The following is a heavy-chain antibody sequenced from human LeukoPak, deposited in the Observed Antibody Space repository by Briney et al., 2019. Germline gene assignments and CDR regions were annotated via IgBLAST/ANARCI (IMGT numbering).Heavy chain of an antibody. V-gene: IGHV3-7*01. CDR1: GFTFSSYW. CDR3: ARLLSSWYWEAHWFDP. CDR2: IKQDGSEK. Sequence: PGGSLRLSCAASGFTFSSYWMSWVRQAPGKGLEWVANIKQDGSEKYYVDSVKGRFTISRGNAKNSLYLQMNSLRAEDTAVYYCARLLSSWYWEAHWFDPWGQGTLVTVSS. J-gene: IGHJ5*02. D-gene: IGHD6-13*01.